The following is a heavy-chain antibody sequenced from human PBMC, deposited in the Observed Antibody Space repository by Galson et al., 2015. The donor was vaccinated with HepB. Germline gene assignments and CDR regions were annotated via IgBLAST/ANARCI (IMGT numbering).Heavy chain of an antibody. V-gene: IGHV1-69*04. J-gene: IGHJ5*02. Sequence: SVKVSCKASGGTLSSDGITWVRQAPGQGLEWMGRIIPFLGAANYAQKFQGRITITADKSANTVYMELSSLTSDDTAVYYCAREWEVLDYFAPWCRGTLVIVS. CDR3: AREWEVLDYFAP. CDR2: IIPFLGAA. CDR1: GGTLSSDG. D-gene: IGHD1-26*01.